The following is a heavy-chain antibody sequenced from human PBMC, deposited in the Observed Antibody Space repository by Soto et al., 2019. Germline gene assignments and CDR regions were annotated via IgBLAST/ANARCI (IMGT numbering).Heavy chain of an antibody. J-gene: IGHJ3*02. Sequence: SETLSLTCTASGGSISSYYWSWIRQPPGKGLEWIGYIYYSGSTNYNPSLKSRVTISVDTSKNQFSLKLSSVTAADTAVYYCARRYSSAFDIWGQGTMVTVSS. V-gene: IGHV4-59*08. CDR2: IYYSGST. D-gene: IGHD6-13*01. CDR3: ARRYSSAFDI. CDR1: GGSISSYY.